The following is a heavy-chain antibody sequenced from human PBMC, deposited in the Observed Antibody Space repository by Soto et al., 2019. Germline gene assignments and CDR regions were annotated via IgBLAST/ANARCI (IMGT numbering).Heavy chain of an antibody. V-gene: IGHV5-51*01. D-gene: IGHD2-21*02. J-gene: IGHJ6*02. CDR3: ARLACGGHCYSPGTDV. CDR1: GYSFTSYW. Sequence: GSLKISFKGSGYSFTSYWIGWVRHMPVKGLEWMGIIYPGDSDTRYSPSLQGQVTISADKSISTAYLQWSSMKASDTAMYYCARLACGGHCYSPGTDVWGPGTTVTV. CDR2: IYPGDSDT.